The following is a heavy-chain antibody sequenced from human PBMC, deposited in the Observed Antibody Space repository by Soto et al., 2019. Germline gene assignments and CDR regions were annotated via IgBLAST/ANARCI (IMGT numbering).Heavy chain of an antibody. CDR2: ISTFNGET. D-gene: IGHD2-2*01. Sequence: ASVKVSCKASGYTFNTYGISWVRQAPGQGLEWMGWISTFNGETRYAQKFQARVTVTTDTSTTTGYMELRSLRSDDTAVYYCARDVGYCSSSTCLIDHWGQGILVTVSS. V-gene: IGHV1-18*01. J-gene: IGHJ4*02. CDR1: GYTFNTYG. CDR3: ARDVGYCSSSTCLIDH.